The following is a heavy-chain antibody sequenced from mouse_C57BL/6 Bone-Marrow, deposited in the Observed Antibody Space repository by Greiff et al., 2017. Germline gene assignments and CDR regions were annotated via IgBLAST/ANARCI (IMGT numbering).Heavy chain of an antibody. J-gene: IGHJ1*03. CDR3: AGSGYYGGFDV. V-gene: IGHV1-19*01. D-gene: IGHD1-1*01. Sequence: EVQLQQSGPVLVKPGASVKMSCKASGYTFTDYYMNWVKQSHGKSLEWIGVINPYNGGTSYNQKFKGKATLTVDKSSSTAYMELNSLTSEDSAVXYCAGSGYYGGFDVWGTGTTVTVSS. CDR1: GYTFTDYY. CDR2: INPYNGGT.